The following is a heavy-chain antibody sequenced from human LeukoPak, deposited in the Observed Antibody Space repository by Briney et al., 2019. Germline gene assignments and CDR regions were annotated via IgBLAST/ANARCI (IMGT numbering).Heavy chain of an antibody. V-gene: IGHV5-51*01. D-gene: IGHD3-10*01. Sequence: GESLKISCKGSGYSFTSYWIGWLRQMPGKGREWMGIIYPGDSDTRYSPSFQGQVTISADKSTSTPYLQWSSMKASDTAMYYCARHRYYGSVSYTTRPFDYWGQGTLVTVSS. CDR3: ARHRYYGSVSYTTRPFDY. CDR1: GYSFTSYW. J-gene: IGHJ4*02. CDR2: IYPGDSDT.